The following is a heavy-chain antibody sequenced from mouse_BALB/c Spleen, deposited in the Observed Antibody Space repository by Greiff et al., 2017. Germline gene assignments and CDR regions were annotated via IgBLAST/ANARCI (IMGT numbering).Heavy chain of an antibody. V-gene: IGHV3-8*02. CDR1: GDSITSGY. J-gene: IGHJ4*01. CDR3: ARRGGSSNYYAMDY. D-gene: IGHD1-1*01. Sequence: EVQLVESGPSLVKPSQTLSLTCSVTGDSITSGYWNWIRKFPGNKLEYMGYISYSGSTYYNPSLKSRISITRDTSKNQYYLQLNSVTTEDTATYYCARRGGSSNYYAMDYWGQGTSVTVSS. CDR2: ISYSGST.